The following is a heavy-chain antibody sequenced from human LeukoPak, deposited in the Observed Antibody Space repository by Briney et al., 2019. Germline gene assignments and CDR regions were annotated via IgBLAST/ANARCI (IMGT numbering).Heavy chain of an antibody. D-gene: IGHD3-3*01. CDR1: GYTFTSYG. Sequence: ASVKVSCMASGYTFTSYGISWVRQAPGQGLEWMGWISAYNGNTNYAQKLQGRVTMTTDTSTSTAYMELRSLRSDDTAVYYCARYSRSRYDFWSGYYLIDYWGQGTLVTVSS. CDR2: ISAYNGNT. V-gene: IGHV1-18*01. CDR3: ARYSRSRYDFWSGYYLIDY. J-gene: IGHJ4*02.